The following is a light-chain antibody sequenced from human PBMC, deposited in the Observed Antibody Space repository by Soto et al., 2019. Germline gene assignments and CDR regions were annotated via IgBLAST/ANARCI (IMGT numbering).Light chain of an antibody. J-gene: IGKJ3*01. V-gene: IGKV1-9*01. CDR3: QQHNTYPLFT. CDR2: AAS. Sequence: DIQLTQSPSFLSASVGDRVTITCRASQDISRYLAWYQQKAGKAPKLLIYAASTLQKGVPSRLSGSGSGTEFTLTISSLQPDDFATYYCQQHNTYPLFTFGPGTEVDI. CDR1: QDISRY.